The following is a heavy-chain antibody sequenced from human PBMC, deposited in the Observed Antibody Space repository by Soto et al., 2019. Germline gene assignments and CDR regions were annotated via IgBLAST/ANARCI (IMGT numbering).Heavy chain of an antibody. D-gene: IGHD3-16*01. CDR3: VSRSWRSFLGWFDY. CDR1: GDFVGTESYH. Sequence: SETLSLTCTVSGDFVGTESYHYRWLRQPPGKGLEWIGTINYSGNTYYNPSLKSRVTISVDTSKSQFSLKLTSVNAADTHVHFRVSRSWRSFLGWFDYWAQGTQVT. V-gene: IGHV4-39*01. J-gene: IGHJ5*01. CDR2: INYSGNT.